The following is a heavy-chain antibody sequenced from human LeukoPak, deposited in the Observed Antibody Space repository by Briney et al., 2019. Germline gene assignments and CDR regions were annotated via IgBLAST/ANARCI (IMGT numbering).Heavy chain of an antibody. CDR2: INHSGST. D-gene: IGHD6-13*01. Sequence: SSETLSLTCAVYGGSFSGYYWSWIRQPPGKGLEWIGEINHSGSTNYNPSLKSRVTISVDTSKNQFSLKLSSVTAADTAVYYCARSRIAAAGTGGFQHWGQGTLVTVSP. J-gene: IGHJ1*01. CDR1: GGSFSGYY. CDR3: ARSRIAAAGTGGFQH. V-gene: IGHV4-34*01.